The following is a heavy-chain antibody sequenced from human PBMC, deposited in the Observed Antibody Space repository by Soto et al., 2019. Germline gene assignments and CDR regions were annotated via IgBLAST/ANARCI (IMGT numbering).Heavy chain of an antibody. D-gene: IGHD6-19*01. V-gene: IGHV4-59*12. CDR1: GGSISSYY. CDR2: MYNTGST. Sequence: SETLSLTCTVSGGSISSYYWSWIRQPPGKGLEWIGYMYNTGSTIYNPSLKSRVTISVDTSKNQFSLKLSSVTAADTAVYYCARREWLVRNWFDPWGQGTLVTVSS. J-gene: IGHJ5*02. CDR3: ARREWLVRNWFDP.